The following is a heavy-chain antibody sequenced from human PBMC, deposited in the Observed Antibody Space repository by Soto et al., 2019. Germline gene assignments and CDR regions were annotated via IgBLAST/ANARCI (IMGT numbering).Heavy chain of an antibody. CDR2: ISYDGNNK. J-gene: IGHJ4*02. Sequence: QVQVVESGGGVVQPGTSLRLSCAASGFTFSRYAVHWVRQAPGKGLEWVTLISYDGNNKYYADSVKGRFTVSRDNSKNTLYLQMNGLRPEDTAVYYCARGEAFDYWGQGTLFTVSS. CDR1: GFTFSRYA. CDR3: ARGEAFDY. V-gene: IGHV3-30-3*01.